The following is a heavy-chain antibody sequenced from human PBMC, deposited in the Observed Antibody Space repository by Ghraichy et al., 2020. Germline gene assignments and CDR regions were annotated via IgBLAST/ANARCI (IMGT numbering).Heavy chain of an antibody. V-gene: IGHV4-4*02. CDR3: ASVGYYDSSSNHFAY. D-gene: IGHD3-22*01. CDR1: GGSISSSNW. J-gene: IGHJ4*02. CDR2: IYHSGST. Sequence: SETLSLTCAVSGGSISSSNWWSWVRQPPGKGLEWIGDIYHSGSTNYNPSLKSRVTISVAQSKNQFSLKLSSVTAADTAVYYCASVGYYDSSSNHFAYWGQATLVTVSS.